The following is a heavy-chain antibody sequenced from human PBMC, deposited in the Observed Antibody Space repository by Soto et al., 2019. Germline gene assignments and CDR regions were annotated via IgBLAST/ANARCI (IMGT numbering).Heavy chain of an antibody. J-gene: IGHJ3*02. CDR2: VNSDVSST. D-gene: IGHD1-7*01. V-gene: IGHV3-74*01. CDR1: GFTFSSYW. Sequence: PGGSLRLSCAASGFTFSSYWMHWVRQAPGKGLVWVSRVNSDVSSTNYADSVKGRFTISRDNAKDTLYLQMNSLRAEDTAVYYCAREGNYGNHHDGFDIWGQGTMVTVSS. CDR3: AREGNYGNHHDGFDI.